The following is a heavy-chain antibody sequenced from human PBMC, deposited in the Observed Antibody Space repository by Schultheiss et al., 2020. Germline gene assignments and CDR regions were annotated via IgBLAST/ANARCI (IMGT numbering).Heavy chain of an antibody. CDR1: GFTFSNAW. CDR3: VRDSMTIHHAFDI. Sequence: GGSLRLSCAASGFTFSNAWMSWVRQAPGKGLEWVSVIYSGGSTYYADSVKGRFTISRDNSKNTLFLQMNSLRVEDTAVYYCVRDSMTIHHAFDIWGQGTTVT. J-gene: IGHJ3*02. CDR2: IYSGGST. D-gene: IGHD5-24*01. V-gene: IGHV3-66*01.